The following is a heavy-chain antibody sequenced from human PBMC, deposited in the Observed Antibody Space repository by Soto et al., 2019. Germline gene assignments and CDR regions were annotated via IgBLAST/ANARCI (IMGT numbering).Heavy chain of an antibody. CDR1: GFTFFAYA. CDR2: ISGSGGYT. CDR3: GKDSPPPYPRIDV. J-gene: IGHJ6*02. V-gene: IGHV3-23*01. Sequence: GWSLRLSCAAAGFTFFAYAMTWVRQTPGKGLEWVSTISGSGGYTYYADSVKGRVTISRDSSKNTLYLEIHSLRAEDTAIYYCGKDSPPPYPRIDVWGQGTTVTVSS.